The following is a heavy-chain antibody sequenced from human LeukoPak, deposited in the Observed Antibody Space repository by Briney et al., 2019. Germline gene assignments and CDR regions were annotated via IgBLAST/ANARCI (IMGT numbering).Heavy chain of an antibody. D-gene: IGHD1-1*01. CDR1: GFTFSNHA. V-gene: IGHV3-23*01. Sequence: GGSLRLSCAASGFTFSNHAMTWVRQAPGKGLEWVSVIGRTGDIFYADSVKGRFTISRDNSKNTLYLQMNSLRAEDTAVYYCAKYQLLNNNYWRDAFDFWGQGTMVTVSS. CDR3: AKYQLLNNNYWRDAFDF. J-gene: IGHJ3*01. CDR2: IGRTGDI.